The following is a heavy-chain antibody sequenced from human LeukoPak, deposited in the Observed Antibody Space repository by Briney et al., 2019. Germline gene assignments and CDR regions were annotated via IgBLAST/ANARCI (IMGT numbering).Heavy chain of an antibody. CDR1: GYNFRDYY. V-gene: IGHV1-2*02. D-gene: IGHD6-13*01. CDR2: INPKSGGT. CDR3: ARGAEAETSPLDF. J-gene: IGHJ4*02. Sequence: ASVKVSCKASGYNFRDYYMHWVRQAPGQSLEWLGWINPKSGGTDYAQQFQGRVTMTRDTSSSTDYLEVRSLRSDDTAVYYCARGAEAETSPLDFWGQGTPVTVSS.